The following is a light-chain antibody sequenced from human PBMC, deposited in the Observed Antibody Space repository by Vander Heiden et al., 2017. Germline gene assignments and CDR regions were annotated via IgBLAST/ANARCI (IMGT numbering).Light chain of an antibody. J-gene: IGKJ2*01. CDR3: QQRSNWPPMYT. CDR2: DAS. Sequence: EIVFTQSPATLSLSPGERATLSSRASQSVSSYLAWYQQKPGQAPRLLIYDASNRATGMPARFSGSGSGTDFTLTISSLEPEDFAVYYCQQRSNWPPMYTFGQGTKLEIK. CDR1: QSVSSY. V-gene: IGKV3-11*01.